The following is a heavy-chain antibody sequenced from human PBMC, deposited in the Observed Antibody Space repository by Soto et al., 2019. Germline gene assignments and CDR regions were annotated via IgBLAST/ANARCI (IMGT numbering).Heavy chain of an antibody. CDR3: ARDLSSESVVPAAGDY. J-gene: IGHJ4*02. CDR1: GYTFTSYA. CDR2: INAGNGNT. D-gene: IGHD2-2*01. Sequence: QVPLVQSGAEVKKPGASVKVSCKASGYTFTSYAMHWVRQAPGQRLEWMGWINAGNGNTKYSQKFQGRVTITRDTSASTAYMELSSLRSEDTAVYYCARDLSSESVVPAAGDYWGQGTLVTVSS. V-gene: IGHV1-3*01.